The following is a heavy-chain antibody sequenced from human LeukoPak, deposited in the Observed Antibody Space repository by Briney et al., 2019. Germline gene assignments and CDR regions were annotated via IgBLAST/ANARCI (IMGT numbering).Heavy chain of an antibody. Sequence: ASVKVSCKASGYTFTGYYMHWVRQAPGQGLEWVGWINPNTGDTNYAQKFQGRVTMTGQTSISTAYMELSRLTSDDTAVYYCARDLSIAAPGTDFDYWGQGTLVTVSS. CDR3: ARDLSIAAPGTDFDY. D-gene: IGHD6-13*01. CDR1: GYTFTGYY. J-gene: IGHJ4*02. CDR2: INPNTGDT. V-gene: IGHV1-2*02.